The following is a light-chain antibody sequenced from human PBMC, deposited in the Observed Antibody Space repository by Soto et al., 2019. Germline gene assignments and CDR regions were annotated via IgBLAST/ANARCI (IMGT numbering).Light chain of an antibody. CDR3: CSYAGSSTYV. CDR1: SSDFGSYNL. CDR2: EDS. Sequence: QSVLTQPASVSGSPGQSITISCTGTSSDFGSYNLVSWYQQHPGKAPKLMIYEDSKRPSGVSNRFSGSKSGNTASLTISGLQAEDDADYYCCSYAGSSTYVFGTGTKLPS. V-gene: IGLV2-23*01. J-gene: IGLJ1*01.